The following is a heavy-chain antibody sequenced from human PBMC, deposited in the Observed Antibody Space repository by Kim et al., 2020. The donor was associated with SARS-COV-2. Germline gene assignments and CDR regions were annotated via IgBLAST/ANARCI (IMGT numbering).Heavy chain of an antibody. CDR1: GFTVSSSY. CDR3: ARGALEFGLNGMDV. V-gene: IGHV3-53*01. D-gene: IGHD1-1*01. Sequence: GGSLRLSCAASGFTVSSSYMNWVRQAPGKGLEWVSVIYSGGSGSTYYADSVKGRFTTSRDKSKNTVYLQISGLRAEDTAVYYCARGALEFGLNGMDVWGLGTTVTVSS. CDR2: IYSGGSGST. J-gene: IGHJ6*02.